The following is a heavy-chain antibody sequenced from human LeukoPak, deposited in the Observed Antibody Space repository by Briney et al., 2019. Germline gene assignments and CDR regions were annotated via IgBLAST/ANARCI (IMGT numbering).Heavy chain of an antibody. J-gene: IGHJ3*02. Sequence: GESLKISCKGSGYSFTSYWIGWVRQMPGKGLEWMGIIYPGDSDTSYSPSFQGQVTISADKSISTAYLQWSSLKASDTAMYYCARPIKEGRWLQSYAFDIWGQGTMVTVSS. CDR1: GYSFTSYW. V-gene: IGHV5-51*01. CDR2: IYPGDSDT. CDR3: ARPIKEGRWLQSYAFDI. D-gene: IGHD5-24*01.